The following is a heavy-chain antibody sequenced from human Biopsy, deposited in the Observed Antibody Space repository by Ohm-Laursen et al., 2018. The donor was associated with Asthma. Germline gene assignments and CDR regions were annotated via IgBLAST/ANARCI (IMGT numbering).Heavy chain of an antibody. CDR1: PGSINDYY. CDR3: ARATSTWSQSGPHYFDH. Sequence: TLSLTCTVSPGSINDYYWNWIRQFPGKGREWIGYVHSTGSTRFNPSLKSRLTISVDTSVDQVSLKLTSVTAADTAVYYCARATSTWSQSGPHYFDHWGQGTLVTVSS. J-gene: IGHJ4*02. D-gene: IGHD6-13*01. CDR2: VHSTGST. V-gene: IGHV4-59*01.